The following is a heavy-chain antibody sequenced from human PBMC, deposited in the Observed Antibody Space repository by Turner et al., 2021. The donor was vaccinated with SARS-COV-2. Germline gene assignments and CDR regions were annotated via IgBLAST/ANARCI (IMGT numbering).Heavy chain of an antibody. CDR1: GGSISSSSYY. CDR2: IYYSGST. CDR3: ARRLVVQGTDDYSYYYGMDV. D-gene: IGHD3-22*01. V-gene: IGHV4-39*01. J-gene: IGHJ6*02. Sequence: QLQLQESGPGLVKPSETLSLTCTVSGGSISSSSYYWGWIRQPPGTGLEWIGNIYYSGSTYYNPSLKSRVTISVDTSKNQFSLKLSSVTATDTAVYYCARRLVVQGTDDYSYYYGMDVWGQGTTVTVSS.